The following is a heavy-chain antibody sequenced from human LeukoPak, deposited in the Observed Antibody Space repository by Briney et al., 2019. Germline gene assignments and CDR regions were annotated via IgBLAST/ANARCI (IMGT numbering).Heavy chain of an antibody. D-gene: IGHD3-10*01. V-gene: IGHV1-8*01. CDR2: MNPSSGNT. Sequence: GASVKVSCKASGYTFTSYDINWVRQATGQGLEWMGWMNPSSGNTGYAQKFQGRVTMTRNTSISTAYMELSSLRSEDTAVYYCARIRMVRGVIIKSYYYYGMDVWGQGTTVTVSS. CDR1: GYTFTSYD. J-gene: IGHJ6*02. CDR3: ARIRMVRGVIIKSYYYYGMDV.